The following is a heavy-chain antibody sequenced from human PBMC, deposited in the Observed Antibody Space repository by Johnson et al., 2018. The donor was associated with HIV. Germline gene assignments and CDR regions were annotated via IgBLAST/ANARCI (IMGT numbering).Heavy chain of an antibody. CDR3: ARDPYYDFLTGPRDAFDI. CDR2: ISYDGSNK. V-gene: IGHV3-30-3*01. D-gene: IGHD3-9*01. CDR1: GFTFSSYA. J-gene: IGHJ3*02. Sequence: QVQLVESGGGVVQPGRSLRLSCAASGFTFSSYAVHWVRQAPGKGLEWVAVISYDGSNKYYADSVKGRFTISRDNSKNTLHLQMNSLSAEDTAVYYCARDPYYDFLTGPRDAFDIWGQGTMVTVSS.